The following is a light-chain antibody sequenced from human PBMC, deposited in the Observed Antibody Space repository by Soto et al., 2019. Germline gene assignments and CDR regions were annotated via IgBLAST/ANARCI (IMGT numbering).Light chain of an antibody. Sequence: QPVLTQPPSVSGAPGQRVTISCTGSSSNIGAGYDVHWYQHLPGTAPKLLIYANSDRPSGVPDRFSGSKSGTSASLAITGLQAEDEADYYCQSYDSSLSSYVFGTGTKLTVL. V-gene: IGLV1-40*01. J-gene: IGLJ1*01. CDR3: QSYDSSLSSYV. CDR2: ANS. CDR1: SSNIGAGYD.